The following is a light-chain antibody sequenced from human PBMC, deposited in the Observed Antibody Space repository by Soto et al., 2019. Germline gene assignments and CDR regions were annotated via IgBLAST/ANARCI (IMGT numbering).Light chain of an antibody. CDR1: QSISTW. CDR3: QQYNSYWT. V-gene: IGKV1-5*01. J-gene: IGKJ1*01. CDR2: DAS. Sequence: DIQMTQSPSTLPASVGDRVTITCRASQSISTWLAWYQQKPGKAPKLLIYDASSLESGVPSRFSGSGSGTDFTLTIGSLQPDDVATYYCQQYNSYWTFGQGTKV.